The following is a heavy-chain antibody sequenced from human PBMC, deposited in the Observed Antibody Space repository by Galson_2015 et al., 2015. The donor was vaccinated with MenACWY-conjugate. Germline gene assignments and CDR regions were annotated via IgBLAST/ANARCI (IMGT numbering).Heavy chain of an antibody. CDR2: IDHSGSS. CDR1: GYSIRSGYS. Sequence: LSLTCTVSGYSIRSGYSWGWIRQPPGKGLEWIANIDHSGSSFYNPSLKSRVAISVATSKNQFSLKLSSVTAADTAVYYCARDCRYCTQIPGRYGMDVWGQGTTVTVSS. CDR3: ARDCRYCTQIPGRYGMDV. J-gene: IGHJ6*02. V-gene: IGHV4-38-2*02. D-gene: IGHD2-8*01.